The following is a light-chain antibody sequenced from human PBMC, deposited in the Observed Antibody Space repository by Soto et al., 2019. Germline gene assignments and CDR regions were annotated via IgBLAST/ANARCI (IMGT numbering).Light chain of an antibody. Sequence: EIVMTQSPATLSVSPGERATLSCRASQSVSRNLAWYQQKPGQAPRLLIYDASTRATGTPARFSGSGSGTEFTLTISSLQSEDFAVYYCQQYNNWLITFGQGTRLEIK. CDR2: DAS. CDR1: QSVSRN. J-gene: IGKJ5*01. CDR3: QQYNNWLIT. V-gene: IGKV3D-15*01.